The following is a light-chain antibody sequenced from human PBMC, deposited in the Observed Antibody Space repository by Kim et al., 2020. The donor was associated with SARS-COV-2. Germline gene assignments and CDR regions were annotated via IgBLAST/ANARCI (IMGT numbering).Light chain of an antibody. Sequence: APVPDRGTITCRARENINKRLLWYQQKPGTAPKVLISMASSFESGVPQRFSGSASETEFSLTISSRQPDDFAGYYCQQDNAFPLTFGGGTKVEIK. CDR3: QQDNAFPLT. CDR2: MAS. V-gene: IGKV1-5*03. CDR1: ENINKR. J-gene: IGKJ4*01.